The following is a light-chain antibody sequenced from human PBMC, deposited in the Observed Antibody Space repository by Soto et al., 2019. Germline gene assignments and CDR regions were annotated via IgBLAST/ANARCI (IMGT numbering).Light chain of an antibody. Sequence: QSALTQPASVSVPPGQSITISCTGTSSDVGGYNYVSWYQQHPGKAPKLMIYEVSNRPSGVSNRFSGSKSGNTASLTISGLQAEDEADYYCSSYTSSSTPVVFGGGTKLTV. V-gene: IGLV2-14*01. CDR1: SSDVGGYNY. CDR2: EVS. CDR3: SSYTSSSTPVV. J-gene: IGLJ2*01.